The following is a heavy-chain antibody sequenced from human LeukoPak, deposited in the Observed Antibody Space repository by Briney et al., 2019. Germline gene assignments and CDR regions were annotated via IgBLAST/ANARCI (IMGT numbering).Heavy chain of an antibody. Sequence: KPSETLSLTCTVSGGSMSSSTYYWGWIRQPPGKGLEWIGTIYYSGNTYYNPSLKSRVTISVDTSKNQFSLKLNSVTAADTAVYYCARGPAHYTYGSGSKAFVYWGQGTLVTVSS. CDR1: GGSMSSSTYY. J-gene: IGHJ4*02. D-gene: IGHD3-10*01. CDR3: ARGPAHYTYGSGSKAFVY. CDR2: IYYSGNT. V-gene: IGHV4-39*07.